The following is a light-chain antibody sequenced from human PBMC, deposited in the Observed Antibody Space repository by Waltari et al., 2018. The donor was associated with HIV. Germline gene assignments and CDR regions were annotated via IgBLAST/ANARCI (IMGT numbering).Light chain of an antibody. CDR2: AVS. V-gene: IGKV1-NL1*01. J-gene: IGKJ4*01. Sequence: DIQMTQSPSSLSASVGDSVTITCRASQDIRNSLAWYQHSPGKSPNLLLYAVSRLEDGVPSRFSGSGSGTHYTLTISSLQPEDFASYYCQQYSSPPLTFGGGTKVESK. CDR3: QQYSSPPLT. CDR1: QDIRNS.